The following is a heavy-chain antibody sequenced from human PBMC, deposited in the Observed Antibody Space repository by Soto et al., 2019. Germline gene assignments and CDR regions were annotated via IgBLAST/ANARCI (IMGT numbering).Heavy chain of an antibody. D-gene: IGHD3-16*01. CDR1: GGSISSGGYS. CDR3: ARGLRGFDY. CDR2: IYHSGST. J-gene: IGHJ4*02. Sequence: PSETLSLTCAVSGGSISSGGYSWSWIRQPPGKGLEWIGYIYHSGSTYYNPSLKSRVTISVDRSKNQFSLKLSSVTAADTAVYYCARGLRGFDYWGQGTLVTVS. V-gene: IGHV4-30-2*01.